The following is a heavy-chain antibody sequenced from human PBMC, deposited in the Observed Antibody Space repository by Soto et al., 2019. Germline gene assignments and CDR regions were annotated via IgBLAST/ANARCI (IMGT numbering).Heavy chain of an antibody. CDR3: AGTRGYCSGGSCPTVVDY. D-gene: IGHD2-15*01. CDR1: GGSISSYY. CDR2: IYYSGST. V-gene: IGHV4-59*01. Sequence: QVQLQESGPGLVKPSETLSLTCIVSGGSISSYYWSWIRQPPGKGLEWIGYIYYSGSTNYNPSLKSRVTISVDTSKNQFPLKLSSVTAADTAVYYCAGTRGYCSGGSCPTVVDYWGQGTLVTVSS. J-gene: IGHJ4*02.